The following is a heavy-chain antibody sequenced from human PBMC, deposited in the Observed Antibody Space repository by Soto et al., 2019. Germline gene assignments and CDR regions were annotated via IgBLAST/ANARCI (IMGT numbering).Heavy chain of an antibody. Sequence: QVQLVQSGGEVKKPGASVKVSCKASGYIFTSYAITWVRQAPGQGLEWMGWITAYNGNTNYAQRLQGRLTMTADTSTTTGYMELRSLRSDDTAVYYCARGGVGGTFNWFDPWGQGTLVTVSS. J-gene: IGHJ5*02. CDR2: ITAYNGNT. V-gene: IGHV1-18*01. CDR1: GYIFTSYA. CDR3: ARGGVGGTFNWFDP. D-gene: IGHD1-26*01.